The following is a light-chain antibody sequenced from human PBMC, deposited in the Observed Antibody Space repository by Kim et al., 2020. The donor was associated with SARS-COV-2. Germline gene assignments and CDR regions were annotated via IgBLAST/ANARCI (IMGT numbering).Light chain of an antibody. CDR2: DTS. CDR1: QSVTST. CDR3: QQRYGCPLT. J-gene: IGKJ4*01. V-gene: IGKV3D-11*02. Sequence: LSPGERATLSCRASQSVTSTFACFQQQPAHPAPLLIIDTSYRGAAIPARLSGGRGATAFSLTTSSILPDDVSVYYCQQRYGCPLTFGGGTKVDIK.